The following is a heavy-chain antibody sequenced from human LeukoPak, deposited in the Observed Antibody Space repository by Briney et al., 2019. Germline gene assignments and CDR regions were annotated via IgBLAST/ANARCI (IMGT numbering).Heavy chain of an antibody. J-gene: IGHJ3*02. D-gene: IGHD3-22*01. V-gene: IGHV4-34*01. CDR2: INHSGST. CDR1: GGSISSYY. Sequence: SETLSLTCTVSGGSISSYYWSWIRQPPGKGLEWIGEINHSGSTNYNPSLKSRVTISVDTSKNQFSLKLSSVTAADTAVYYCARDPHYYDSSGYPTGGAFDIWGQGTMVTVSS. CDR3: ARDPHYYDSSGYPTGGAFDI.